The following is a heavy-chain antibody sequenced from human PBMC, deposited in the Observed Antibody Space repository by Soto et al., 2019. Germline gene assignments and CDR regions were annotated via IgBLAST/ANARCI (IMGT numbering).Heavy chain of an antibody. CDR2: IYYSGST. J-gene: IGHJ4*02. CDR1: GGSIGSGGYY. D-gene: IGHD3-9*01. Sequence: SETLSLTCTVSGGSIGSGGYYWSWIRQHPGKGLEWIGYIYYSGSTYYNPSLKSRVTISVDTSKNQFSLKLSSVTAADTAVYYCARDGRLGCFDYWGQGTLVTVSS. CDR3: ARDGRLGCFDY. V-gene: IGHV4-31*03.